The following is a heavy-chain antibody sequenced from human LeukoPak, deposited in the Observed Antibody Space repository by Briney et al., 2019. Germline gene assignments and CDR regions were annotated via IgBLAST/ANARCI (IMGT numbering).Heavy chain of an antibody. CDR3: AKGPFVVVTRLYYFDY. CDR1: GFTFSSYA. CDR2: ISGSGGST. J-gene: IGHJ4*02. D-gene: IGHD2-21*02. Sequence: GGSLRLSCAASGFTFSSYAMSWVRQAPGKGLEWVSAISGSGGSTYYADSGKGRFTISRDNSKNTLYLQMNSLRAEDTAVYYCAKGPFVVVTRLYYFDYWGQGTLVTVSS. V-gene: IGHV3-23*01.